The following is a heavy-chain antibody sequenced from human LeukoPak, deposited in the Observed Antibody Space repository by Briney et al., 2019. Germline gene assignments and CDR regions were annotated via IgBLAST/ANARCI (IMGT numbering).Heavy chain of an antibody. J-gene: IGHJ6*03. CDR2: IYHSGST. V-gene: IGHV4-38-2*02. Sequence: SGTLSLTCTVSGYSISSGYYWGWIRQPPGKGLEWIGSIYHSGSTYYNPSLKSRVTISVDTSKNQFSLKLSSVTAADTAAYYCARGLRKRRWLQPNYYYYYMDVWGKGTTVTVSS. CDR3: ARGLRKRRWLQPNYYYYYMDV. D-gene: IGHD5-24*01. CDR1: GYSISSGYY.